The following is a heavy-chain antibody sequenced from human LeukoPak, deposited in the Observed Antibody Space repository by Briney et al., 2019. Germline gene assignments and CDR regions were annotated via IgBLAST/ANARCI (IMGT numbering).Heavy chain of an antibody. CDR2: IYYSGST. Sequence: SQTLSLTCTVSGGSISSGGYYWSWIRQHPGKGLEWIGYIYYSGSTYYNPSLKSRVTISVDTSKNQFSLKLSSVTAANTAVYYCARQGDGGRAFDYWGQGTLLTVSS. CDR1: GGSISSGGYY. V-gene: IGHV4-31*03. D-gene: IGHD4-23*01. J-gene: IGHJ4*02. CDR3: ARQGDGGRAFDY.